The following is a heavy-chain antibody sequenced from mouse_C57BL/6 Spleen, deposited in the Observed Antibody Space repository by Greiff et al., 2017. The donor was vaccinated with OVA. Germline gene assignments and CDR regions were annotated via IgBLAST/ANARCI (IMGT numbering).Heavy chain of an antibody. CDR2: INPNYGTT. D-gene: IGHD2-12*01. CDR3: AREGVLLYERYFDV. Sequence: LVKPGASVKISCKASGYSFTDYNMNWVKQSNGKSLEWIGVINPNYGTTSYNQKFKGKATLTVDQSSSTAYMQLNSLTSEDSAVYYCAREGVLLYERYFDVWGTGTTVTVSS. V-gene: IGHV1-39*01. J-gene: IGHJ1*03. CDR1: GYSFTDYN.